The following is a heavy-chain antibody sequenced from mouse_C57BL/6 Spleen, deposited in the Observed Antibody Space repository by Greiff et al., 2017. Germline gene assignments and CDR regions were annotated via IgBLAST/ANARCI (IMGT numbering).Heavy chain of an antibody. Sequence: EVHLVESGGGLVKPGGSLKLSCAASGFTFSDYGMHWVRQAPEKGLEWVAYISSGSSTIYYADTVKGRFTISRDNAKNTLFLQMTSLRSEDTAMYYCARDYDGYYDFDYWGQGTTLTVSS. CDR1: GFTFSDYG. CDR3: ARDYDGYYDFDY. J-gene: IGHJ2*01. D-gene: IGHD2-3*01. V-gene: IGHV5-17*01. CDR2: ISSGSSTI.